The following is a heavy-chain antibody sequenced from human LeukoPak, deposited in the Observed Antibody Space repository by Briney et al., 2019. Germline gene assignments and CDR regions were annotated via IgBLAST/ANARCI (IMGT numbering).Heavy chain of an antibody. V-gene: IGHV1-8*01. Sequence: ASVKVSCKASGYTFTSYDINWVRQATGQELEWMGWMNPNSGNTGYAQKFQGRVTMTRNTSISTAYMELSSLRSEDTAVYDCARWGGLNPNGADGNWGQGTLVTVSS. J-gene: IGHJ4*02. CDR1: GYTFTSYD. CDR3: ARWGGLNPNGADGN. D-gene: IGHD3-16*01. CDR2: MNPNSGNT.